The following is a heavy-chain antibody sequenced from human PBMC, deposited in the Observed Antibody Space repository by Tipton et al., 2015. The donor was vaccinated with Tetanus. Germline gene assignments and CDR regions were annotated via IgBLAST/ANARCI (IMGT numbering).Heavy chain of an antibody. CDR3: AKQGWQGYYYGMDV. D-gene: IGHD5-24*01. J-gene: IGHJ6*02. V-gene: IGHV4-59*08. CDR1: GGSVSSYY. CDR2: IYYSGST. Sequence: TLSLTCTVSGGSVSSYYWSWIRQPPGKGLEWIGYIYYSGSTNYNPSLKSRVTISVDTSKNQFSLELNSVTAADTAVYYCAKQGWQGYYYGMDVWGQGTTVTVSS.